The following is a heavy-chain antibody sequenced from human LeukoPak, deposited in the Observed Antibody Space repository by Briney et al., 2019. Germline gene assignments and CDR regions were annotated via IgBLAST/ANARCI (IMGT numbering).Heavy chain of an antibody. Sequence: ASVKVSCKASGYTFTGYAIHWVRQAPGQRLEWMGWINAGNGNTKYSQKFQGRVTITRDTSASTAYMELGSLRSEDTAVYYCARDEAKPTYYYYGMDVWGQGTTVTVSS. V-gene: IGHV1-3*01. J-gene: IGHJ6*02. D-gene: IGHD1-26*01. CDR3: ARDEAKPTYYYYGMDV. CDR1: GYTFTGYA. CDR2: INAGNGNT.